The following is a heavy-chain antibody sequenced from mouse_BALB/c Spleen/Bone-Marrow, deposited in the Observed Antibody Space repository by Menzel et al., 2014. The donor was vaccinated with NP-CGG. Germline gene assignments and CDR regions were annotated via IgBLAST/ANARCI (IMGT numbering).Heavy chain of an antibody. J-gene: IGHJ2*01. Sequence: EVKLMESGGGLVQPGGSRKLSCAASGFTFSSFGMHWVRQAPEKGLEWVAYISSGGSPIFYADTVKGRFTISRDNPKNTLFLQMTSLRSEDTAMYYCTRGGNWEDFDYWGQGTTLTVSS. CDR3: TRGGNWEDFDY. CDR1: GFTFSSFG. D-gene: IGHD4-1*01. V-gene: IGHV5-17*02. CDR2: ISSGGSPI.